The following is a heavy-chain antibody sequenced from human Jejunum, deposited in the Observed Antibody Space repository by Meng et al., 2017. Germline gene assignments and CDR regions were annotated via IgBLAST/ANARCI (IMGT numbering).Heavy chain of an antibody. CDR2: IHYIGSA. J-gene: IGHJ4*02. Sequence: QVQLQESGPGLVTPSQTLSLTCTVSGDSISGGDYYWSWIRQPPGKGLEWIGYIHYIGSAFFHPSFKSRAAISVDTSNNQFSLKLNSVTAGDTAVYYCARERWEYYESSGFDSWGQGTLVTVSS. D-gene: IGHD3-22*01. V-gene: IGHV4-30-4*01. CDR3: ARERWEYYESSGFDS. CDR1: GDSISGGDYY.